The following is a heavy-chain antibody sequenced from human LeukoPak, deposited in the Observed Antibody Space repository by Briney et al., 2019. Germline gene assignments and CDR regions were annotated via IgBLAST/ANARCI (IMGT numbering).Heavy chain of an antibody. CDR3: ARDSLDGSPDY. D-gene: IGHD1-26*01. Sequence: SETLSLTCTVSGGSISSYYWIWIRQPPGKGLEWIGYIYYSGSTKYNPSLKSRVTISVDTSKNQFSLKLSSVTAADTAVYYCARDSLDGSPDYWGQGTLVTVSS. CDR1: GGSISSYY. CDR2: IYYSGST. V-gene: IGHV4-59*01. J-gene: IGHJ4*02.